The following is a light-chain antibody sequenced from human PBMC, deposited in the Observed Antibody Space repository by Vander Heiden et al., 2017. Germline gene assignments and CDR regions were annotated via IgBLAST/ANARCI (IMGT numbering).Light chain of an antibody. Sequence: AIQLTQSPSSLSASVGDRVTITCRASQEISSALAWYQQKPVTAPKLLIFDASTLQSGVPSRFSGSGSGTDFTLTISALQPEDFATYYCQQVSTYPLTFGGGTKVEI. CDR2: DAS. CDR3: QQVSTYPLT. CDR1: QEISSA. V-gene: IGKV1-13*02. J-gene: IGKJ4*01.